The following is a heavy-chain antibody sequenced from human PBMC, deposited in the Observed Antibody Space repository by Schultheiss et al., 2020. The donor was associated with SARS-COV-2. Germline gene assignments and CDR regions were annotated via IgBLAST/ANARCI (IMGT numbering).Heavy chain of an antibody. CDR1: GGSMSDDY. J-gene: IGHJ4*02. Sequence: SETLSLTCTVSGGSMSDDYWSWIRQPPGKGLEWIGYIYYSGSTYYNPSLKSRVTISVDTSKNQFSLKLSSVTAADTAVYYCAIIGGYSYGYPQGYWGQGTLVTVSS. V-gene: IGHV4-59*08. D-gene: IGHD5-18*01. CDR2: IYYSGST. CDR3: AIIGGYSYGYPQGY.